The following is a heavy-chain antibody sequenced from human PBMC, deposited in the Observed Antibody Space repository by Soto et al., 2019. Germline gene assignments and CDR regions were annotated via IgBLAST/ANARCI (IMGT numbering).Heavy chain of an antibody. CDR3: AVASVTGEESGYPYYYYGMDV. CDR1: GYTFTGYY. Sequence: QVQLVQSGAEVKKPGASVKVSCKASGYTFTGYYMHWVRQAPGQGLEWMGWINPNSDGTNYAQKWQGRVTRTRDTSISTAYMELSRLRYEDTAVYYCAVASVTGEESGYPYYYYGMDVWGQGTTVTVSS. D-gene: IGHD3-3*01. CDR2: INPNSDGT. V-gene: IGHV1-2*02. J-gene: IGHJ6*02.